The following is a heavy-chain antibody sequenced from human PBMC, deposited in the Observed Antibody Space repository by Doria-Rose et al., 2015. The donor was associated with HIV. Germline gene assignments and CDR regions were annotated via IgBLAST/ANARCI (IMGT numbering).Heavy chain of an antibody. D-gene: IGHD6-13*01. V-gene: IGHV2-26*01. J-gene: IGHJ4*02. CDR2: IFSDDER. Sequence: SGPVLVEPTETLTLTCTVSGVSLSSPGMGVSWIRQPPGKALEWPANIFSDDERSYKTSLKSRLTISRGTSKSQVALTMTDMDPVDTATYYCARIKSSRWYHKYYFDFWGQGTLVIVSA. CDR1: GVSLSSPGMG. CDR3: ARIKSSRWYHKYYFDF.